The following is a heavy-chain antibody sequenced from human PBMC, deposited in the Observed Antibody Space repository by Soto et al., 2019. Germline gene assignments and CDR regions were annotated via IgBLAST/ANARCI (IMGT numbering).Heavy chain of an antibody. J-gene: IGHJ6*02. CDR3: ARGPHMVRGLSPFYGMDV. CDR2: INHSGST. CDR1: GGSFSGYY. V-gene: IGHV4-34*01. D-gene: IGHD3-10*01. Sequence: PSETLSLTCAVYGGSFSGYYWSWIRQPPGKGLEWIGEINHSGSTNYNPSLKSRVTISVDTSKNQFSLKLSSVTAADTAVYYCARGPHMVRGLSPFYGMDVWGQGTTVTVSS.